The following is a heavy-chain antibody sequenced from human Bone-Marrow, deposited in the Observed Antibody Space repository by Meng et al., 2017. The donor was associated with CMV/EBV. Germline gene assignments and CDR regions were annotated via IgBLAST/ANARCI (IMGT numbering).Heavy chain of an antibody. CDR3: ATNPGTNRRGSHFDY. CDR2: IKHDGSEK. CDR1: GFTFSSNA. J-gene: IGHJ4*02. Sequence: GESLKISCAASGFTFSSNAMSWVRQAPGKGLEWVADIKHDGSEKYDVYAVKGRFTISRDNANNSQSLQMNSLRAEDTAVYYCATNPGTNRRGSHFDYWGQGTLVTVSS. V-gene: IGHV3-7*01. D-gene: IGHD3-10*01.